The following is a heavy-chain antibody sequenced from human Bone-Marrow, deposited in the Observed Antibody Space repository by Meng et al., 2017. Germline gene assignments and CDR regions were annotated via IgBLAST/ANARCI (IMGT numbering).Heavy chain of an antibody. V-gene: IGHV3-30*01. CDR3: ARDRGGIDY. CDR1: GFTFSSYA. D-gene: IGHD2-15*01. CDR2: ISYDGSNK. J-gene: IGHJ4*02. Sequence: VQLVESGGGLVKPGVSLRLSCAASGFTFSSYAMHWVRQAPGKGLEWVAVISYDGSNKYYADSVKGRFTISRDNSKNTLYLQMNSLRAEDTAVYYCARDRGGIDYWGQGTLVTVSS.